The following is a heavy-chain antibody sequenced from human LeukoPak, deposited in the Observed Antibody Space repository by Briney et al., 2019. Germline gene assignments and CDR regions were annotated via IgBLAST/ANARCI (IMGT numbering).Heavy chain of an antibody. J-gene: IGHJ6*02. V-gene: IGHV4-31*03. CDR1: GGSISSGGYY. CDR3: ARVDIRSGGNYGMDV. CDR2: IYYSGST. D-gene: IGHD2-15*01. Sequence: PSETLSLTCTVSGGSISSGGYYWSWVRQHPGKGLEWIGYIYYSGSTYYNPSLKSRVTISVDTSKNQFSPTLTSVTAADTAVFYCARVDIRSGGNYGMDVWGQGTTVTVSS.